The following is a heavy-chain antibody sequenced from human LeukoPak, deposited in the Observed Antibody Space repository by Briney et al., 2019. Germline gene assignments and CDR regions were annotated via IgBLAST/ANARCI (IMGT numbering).Heavy chain of an antibody. CDR3: AREGVVPAARGYFQH. D-gene: IGHD2-2*01. J-gene: IGHJ1*01. CDR2: IYHSGNT. Sequence: SETLSLTCAVSGGSISSTNWWSWVRQPPGKGLEWIGEIYHSGNTNYNPSLKSRVTISVDTSKNQFSLKLSSVTAADTAVYYCAREGVVPAARGYFQHWGQGTLVTVSS. CDR1: GGSISSTNW. V-gene: IGHV4-4*02.